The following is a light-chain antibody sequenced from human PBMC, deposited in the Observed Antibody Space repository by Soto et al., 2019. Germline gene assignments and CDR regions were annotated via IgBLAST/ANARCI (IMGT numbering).Light chain of an antibody. CDR1: QSVSSSY. J-gene: IGKJ5*01. CDR2: RAS. V-gene: IGKV3-15*01. CDR3: QQYNTWPIT. Sequence: EIVLTQSPATLSLSPGERPTLPCRASQSVSSSYLAWYQQKPGQGPRLLVYRASTRTLGIPARFSGSESGTEFTLTISSLQSEDFAIYYCQQYNTWPITFGQGTRLEIK.